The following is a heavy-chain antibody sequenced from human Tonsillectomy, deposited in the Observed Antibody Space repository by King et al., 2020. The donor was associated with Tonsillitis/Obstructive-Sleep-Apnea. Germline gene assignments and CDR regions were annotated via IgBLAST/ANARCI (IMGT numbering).Heavy chain of an antibody. CDR1: GFTFSSYG. J-gene: IGHJ4*02. D-gene: IGHD3-16*01. CDR3: ARDGVGGPSIDS. CDR2: IWYYGSNK. Sequence: VQLVESGGGVVQPGRSLRLSCAASGFTFSSYGMHWVRQAPGKGLEWVAVIWYYGSNKYFADSVKGRFTISRDNSKNTLYLQMNSLRAEDTAVYYCARDGVGGPSIDSWGQGTLVTVSS. V-gene: IGHV3-33*01.